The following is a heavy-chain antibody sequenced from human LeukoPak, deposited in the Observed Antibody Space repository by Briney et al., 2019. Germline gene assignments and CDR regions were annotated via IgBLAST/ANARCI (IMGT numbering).Heavy chain of an antibody. V-gene: IGHV4-34*01. CDR3: ARRSGSSDPYFDY. J-gene: IGHJ4*02. Sequence: SETLSLTCAVYDGSFSGYYWSWIRQPPGKGLEWIGEINHSGSTNYNPSLKSRVTISVDTSKNQFSLKLSSVTAADTAVYYCARRSGSSDPYFDYWGQGTLVTVSS. CDR2: INHSGST. D-gene: IGHD1-26*01. CDR1: DGSFSGYY.